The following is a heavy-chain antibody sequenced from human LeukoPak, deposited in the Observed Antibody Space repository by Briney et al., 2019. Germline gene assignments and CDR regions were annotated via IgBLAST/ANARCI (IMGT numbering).Heavy chain of an antibody. Sequence: PGRSLRLSCAASGFTFSSYGMHWVRQAPGKGLEWVAVIWYDGSNKYYADSVKGRFTISRDNSKNTLYLQMNSLRAEDTAVYYCASDRDSGSEVLDYWGQGTLVTVSS. V-gene: IGHV3-33*01. CDR2: IWYDGSNK. D-gene: IGHD1-26*01. CDR1: GFTFSSYG. CDR3: ASDRDSGSEVLDY. J-gene: IGHJ4*02.